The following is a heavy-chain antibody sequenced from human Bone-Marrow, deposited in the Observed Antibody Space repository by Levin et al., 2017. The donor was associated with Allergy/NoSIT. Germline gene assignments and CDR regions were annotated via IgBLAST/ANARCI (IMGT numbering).Heavy chain of an antibody. D-gene: IGHD2-15*01. CDR2: IYSGSDT. V-gene: IGHV3-53*01. CDR3: ARDSGRGYCSSGSCYGIAMDV. J-gene: IGHJ6*02. CDR1: GFSVGTNY. Sequence: LSLTCAASGFSVGTNYMTWVRQAPGKGLEWAAVIYSGSDTYYPDSVKGRFTISRDTAGNTLYLQMNSLRADDTAVYYCARDSGRGYCSSGSCYGIAMDVWGQGTTVTVSS.